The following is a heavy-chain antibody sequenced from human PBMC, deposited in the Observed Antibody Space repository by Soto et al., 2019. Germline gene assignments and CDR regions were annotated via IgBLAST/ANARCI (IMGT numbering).Heavy chain of an antibody. CDR2: ISGSGCST. CDR1: GFTFSSYA. CDR3: EKGLYRGQQLVPPYYFDY. J-gene: IGHJ4*02. D-gene: IGHD6-13*01. V-gene: IGHV3-23*01. Sequence: GGSLRLSCAASGFTFSSYAMSWVRQAPGKGLELVSAISGSGCSTYYADSGKGRFTSSRDNSKKTMYLQMHSLRAVDTAVYYCEKGLYRGQQLVPPYYFDYWGQGTLVTVSS.